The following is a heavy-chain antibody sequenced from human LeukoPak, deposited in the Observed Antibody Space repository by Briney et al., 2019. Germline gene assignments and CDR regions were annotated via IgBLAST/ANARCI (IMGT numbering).Heavy chain of an antibody. D-gene: IGHD2-15*01. CDR3: ARDLTWGEAAFDY. CDR2: IIPIFGTA. CDR1: GGTFISYA. J-gene: IGHJ4*02. V-gene: IGHV1-69*05. Sequence: GSSVKVSCKASGGTFISYAISWVRQAPGQGVEWMGRIIPIFGTANYAQKFQGRVTITTDESTSTAYMELSSLRSEDTAVYYCARDLTWGEAAFDYWGQGTLVTVSS.